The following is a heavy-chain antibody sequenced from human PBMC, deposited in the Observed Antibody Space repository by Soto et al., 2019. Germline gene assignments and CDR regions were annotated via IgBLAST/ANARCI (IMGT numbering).Heavy chain of an antibody. D-gene: IGHD2-8*02. V-gene: IGHV3-23*01. CDR2: ISGSGGGT. CDR3: AKHLSTGSPDY. J-gene: IGHJ4*02. CDR1: GFTFSSYA. Sequence: EVQLLESGGAQVQPGGSLRLSCAASGFTFSSYAMSRFRQAPGKGLEWVSLISGSGGGTYYADSVKGRFTISRDNSKNTLYLQMNSLRAEDTAVFYCAKHLSTGSPDYWGQGTLVTVSS.